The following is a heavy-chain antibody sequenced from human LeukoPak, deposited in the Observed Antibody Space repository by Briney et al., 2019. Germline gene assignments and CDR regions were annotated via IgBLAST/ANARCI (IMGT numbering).Heavy chain of an antibody. CDR1: GYSISSGYY. CDR2: IYHSGST. V-gene: IGHV4-38-2*02. Sequence: KPSETLSLTRTVSGYSISSGYYWGWIRQPPGKGLEWIGSIYHSGSTYYNPSLKSRVTISVETSKNQFSLKLSSVTAADTAVYYCASGRWGYHDYWGQGTLVTVSS. CDR3: ASGRWGYHDY. D-gene: IGHD2-21*01. J-gene: IGHJ4*02.